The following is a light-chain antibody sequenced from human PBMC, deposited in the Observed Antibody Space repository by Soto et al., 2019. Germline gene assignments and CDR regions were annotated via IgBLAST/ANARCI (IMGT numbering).Light chain of an antibody. J-gene: IGKJ1*01. CDR3: QQRDSWWT. CDR2: GAS. V-gene: IGKV3-11*01. CDR1: QSVSTY. Sequence: EILLTQSPATLSLSPGEGATLSCRASQSVSTYLAWYQQKPGQAPRLLIHGASNRATGVAARFSGSGSGTDFTLTISSLEPEDSAVYYCQQRDSWWTFGQGTKVDIK.